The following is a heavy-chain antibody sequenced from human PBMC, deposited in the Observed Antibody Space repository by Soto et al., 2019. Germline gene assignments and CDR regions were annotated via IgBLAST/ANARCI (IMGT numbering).Heavy chain of an antibody. J-gene: IGHJ4*02. Sequence: QLQLQESGPGLVKPSETLSLTCTVSGGSISNNNYYWGWIRQPPGKGLEWIGSIYYSGSTYYNPSLKSRGTISVDRSKNQFSLKLSSVAAADTALYYCARSPLNYWGQGTLVTVSS. CDR3: ARSPLNY. V-gene: IGHV4-39*01. CDR2: IYYSGST. CDR1: GGSISNNNYY.